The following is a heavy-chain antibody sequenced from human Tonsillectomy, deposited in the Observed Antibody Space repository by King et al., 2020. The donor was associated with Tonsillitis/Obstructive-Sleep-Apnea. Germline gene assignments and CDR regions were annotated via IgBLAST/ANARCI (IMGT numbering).Heavy chain of an antibody. CDR1: GFIFSXFA. CDR3: AKGPAPYLVGPQDSNQYYYMDV. V-gene: IGHV3-23*04. J-gene: IGHJ6*03. Sequence: VQLVESGGGXVQPXGSLRLXXXASGFIFSXFAXSXVXXAPXKGXXXVXXXXXXXXXXYXXXXXXXRFXISRXXSKNTLYLQMYXLRAEDTAGTYCAKGPAPYLVGPQDSNQYYYMDVWGKGTTVTVSS. CDR2: XXXXXXXX. D-gene: IGHD2-2*01.